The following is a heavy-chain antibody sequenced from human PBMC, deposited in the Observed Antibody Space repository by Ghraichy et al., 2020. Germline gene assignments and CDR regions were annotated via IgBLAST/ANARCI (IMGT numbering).Heavy chain of an antibody. V-gene: IGHV2-5*02. Sequence: SGPTLVKPTQTLTMTCTFSGFSLNEDRLGVGWIRHPPGKAREWLALIYGDDDKRYNPSLQSRLTVTKDTSKNQVLLSMTNMDPTDTATYYCARRERATKGLYYFDSWGPGALVTISS. J-gene: IGHJ4*02. D-gene: IGHD5-24*01. CDR1: GFSLNEDRLG. CDR2: IYGDDDK. CDR3: ARRERATKGLYYFDS.